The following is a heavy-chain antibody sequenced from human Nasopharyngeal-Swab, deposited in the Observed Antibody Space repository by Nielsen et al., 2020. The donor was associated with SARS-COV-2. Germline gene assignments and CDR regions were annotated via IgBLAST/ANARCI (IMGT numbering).Heavy chain of an antibody. CDR1: GYTFTSYD. Sequence: ASVKVSCKASGYTFTSYDINWVRQAPGPGLEWLGRTQLNNGKTVFAQKFQGRVTMTWNTSITTAYMRLSGLRSDDTAVYYCARMMAGYDGYLQNWGQGTLVTVSS. CDR2: TQLNNGKT. D-gene: IGHD2-2*03. CDR3: ARMMAGYDGYLQN. J-gene: IGHJ1*01. V-gene: IGHV1-8*01.